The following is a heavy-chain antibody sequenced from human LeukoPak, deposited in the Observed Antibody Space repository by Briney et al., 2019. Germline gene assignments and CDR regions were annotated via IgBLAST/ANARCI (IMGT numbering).Heavy chain of an antibody. V-gene: IGHV3-15*01. Sequence: PGGSLRLSCAASGFTFSNAWMSWGRQAPGKGLEWVGRIKSKTHGGTADYAATVKDRFTISRDDSKNTLYLQMNSLKTEDTAVYYCTSEYNGYGDFDFWGQGTLVTVSS. CDR1: GFTFSNAW. CDR2: IKSKTHGGTA. D-gene: IGHD5-12*01. CDR3: TSEYNGYGDFDF. J-gene: IGHJ4*02.